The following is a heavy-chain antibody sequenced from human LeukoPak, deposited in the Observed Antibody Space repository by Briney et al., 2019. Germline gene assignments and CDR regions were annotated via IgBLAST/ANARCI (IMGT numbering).Heavy chain of an antibody. Sequence: GGSLRLSCAASGFTFSDYAMHWVRQAPGKGLEWVTFIWYDGSNKYYADSVKGRFTISRDNSKNTVYLEMDSLRAEDTAVYYCAKVGYYGSGSFDYWGQGTLVTVSS. CDR2: IWYDGSNK. D-gene: IGHD3-10*01. V-gene: IGHV3-30*02. J-gene: IGHJ4*02. CDR1: GFTFSDYA. CDR3: AKVGYYGSGSFDY.